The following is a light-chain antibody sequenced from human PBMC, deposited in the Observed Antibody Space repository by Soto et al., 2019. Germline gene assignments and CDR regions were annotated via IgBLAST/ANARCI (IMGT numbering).Light chain of an antibody. CDR2: DAS. Sequence: DIQMTQSPSTLSASLGDRVTITCRASQGISRWLAWYQQKPGKAPKVLIYDASNLESGVPSRFSGSGSGTAFTLTISSLQPDDFATYYCQHYNSYSMYTFGQGTKLEI. CDR1: QGISRW. V-gene: IGKV1-5*01. J-gene: IGKJ2*01. CDR3: QHYNSYSMYT.